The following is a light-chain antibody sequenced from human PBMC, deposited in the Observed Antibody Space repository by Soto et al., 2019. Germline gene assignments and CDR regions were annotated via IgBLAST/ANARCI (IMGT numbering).Light chain of an antibody. Sequence: DIQLTQSPSFLSASVGDRVTITCRASQGISSYLVWYQQKPAKAPKLLIYAASTLQSGVPSRFSGGGSGTEFTLTISSLQPEDFATYYCQQLNTYPITFGQGTRLEIK. CDR1: QGISSY. V-gene: IGKV1-9*01. J-gene: IGKJ5*01. CDR3: QQLNTYPIT. CDR2: AAS.